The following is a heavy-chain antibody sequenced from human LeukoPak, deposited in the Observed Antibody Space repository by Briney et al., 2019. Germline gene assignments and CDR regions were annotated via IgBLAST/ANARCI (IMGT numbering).Heavy chain of an antibody. CDR3: ARSGFKDSSGYAVDAFDI. V-gene: IGHV1-2*02. D-gene: IGHD3-22*01. Sequence: GASVKVSCKASGYTFTGYYMHWVRQAPGQGLEWMGWINPNSGGTNYAQKFQGRVTMTRDTSISTAYMELSRLRSDDTAVYYCARSGFKDSSGYAVDAFDIWGQGTMVTVSS. CDR2: INPNSGGT. J-gene: IGHJ3*02. CDR1: GYTFTGYY.